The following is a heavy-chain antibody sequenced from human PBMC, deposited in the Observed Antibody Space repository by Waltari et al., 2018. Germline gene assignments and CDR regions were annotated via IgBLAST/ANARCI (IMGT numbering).Heavy chain of an antibody. V-gene: IGHV3-30-3*01. CDR2: ISYDGSNK. D-gene: IGHD3-16*01. CDR1: GFTFSSYA. Sequence: QVQLVESGGGEVQPGRSLRLSCAASGFTFSSYAMHWVRQAPGKGLEWVAVISYDGSNKYYADSVKGRFTISRDNSKSTLYLQMNSLRAEDTAVYYCARDPRGDYWGQGTLVTVSS. CDR3: ARDPRGDY. J-gene: IGHJ4*02.